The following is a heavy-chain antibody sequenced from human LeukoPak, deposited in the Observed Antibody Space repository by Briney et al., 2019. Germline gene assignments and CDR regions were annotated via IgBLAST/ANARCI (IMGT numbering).Heavy chain of an antibody. D-gene: IGHD6-25*01. CDR3: ARVKRRLLGAFDI. CDR1: GVSFSGYY. J-gene: IGHJ3*02. V-gene: IGHV4-34*01. CDR2: INHSGST. Sequence: PSETLSLTCAVYGVSFSGYYWSWIRQPPGKGLEWIGEINHSGSTNYNPSLKSRVTISVDTSKNQFSLKLSSVTAADTAVYYCARVKRRLLGAFDIWGQGTMVTVSS.